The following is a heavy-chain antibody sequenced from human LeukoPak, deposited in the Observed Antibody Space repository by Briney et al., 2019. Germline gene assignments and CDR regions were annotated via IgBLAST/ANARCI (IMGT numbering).Heavy chain of an antibody. V-gene: IGHV1-18*01. J-gene: IGHJ4*02. CDR2: ISAYNGNT. CDR3: ARVVYDFWSGXYIDX. CDR1: GYTFTSYG. Sequence: ASVKVSCKASGYTFTSYGISWVRQAPGQGLEWMGWISAYNGNTNYAQKLQGRVTMTTDTSTSTAYMELRSLRSDDTAVYYCARVVYDFWSGXYIDXXXQGXLVT. D-gene: IGHD3-3*01.